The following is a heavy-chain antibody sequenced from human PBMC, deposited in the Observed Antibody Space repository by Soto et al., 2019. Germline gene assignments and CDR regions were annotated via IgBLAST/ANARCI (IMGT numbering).Heavy chain of an antibody. CDR3: ARRSTTYLDEVIYER. CDR1: RYTFTSYD. V-gene: IGHV1-2*02. J-gene: IGHJ4*02. D-gene: IGHD3-9*01. CDR2: IKTDSGDT. Sequence: QIQLVQSGPEVMRPGASVRVSCKASRYTFTSYDIFWVRQSPAQGLEWMGWIKTDSGDTNYAQKFRGRVTMTRHTSISTAYMELNNLVSDDTAVYYCARRSTTYLDEVIYERWGQGTLVSVSS.